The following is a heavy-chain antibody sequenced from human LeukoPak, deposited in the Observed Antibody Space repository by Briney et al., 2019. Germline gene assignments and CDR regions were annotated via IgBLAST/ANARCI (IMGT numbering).Heavy chain of an antibody. J-gene: IGHJ6*02. Sequence: ASVKVSCKASGYTFTSYDINWVRQATGQGLEWMGWMNPNSGNTGYAQKFQGRVTMTRNTSISTAYMELSSLRSEDTAVYYCARELGYSGYDDDIPYYYYGMDVWGQGTTVTVSS. D-gene: IGHD5-12*01. CDR2: MNPNSGNT. CDR1: GYTFTSYD. V-gene: IGHV1-8*01. CDR3: ARELGYSGYDDDIPYYYYGMDV.